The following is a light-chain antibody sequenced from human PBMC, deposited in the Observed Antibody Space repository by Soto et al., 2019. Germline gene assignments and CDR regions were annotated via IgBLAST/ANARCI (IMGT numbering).Light chain of an antibody. V-gene: IGKV3-20*01. CDR3: HQYGSSPRT. CDR2: GAS. CDR1: QSVSSSY. Sequence: ENVLTQSPGTLSLSPGERATLSCRASQSVSSSYLAWYQQKPGQAPRLLIYGASSRATGIPDRFSGSGSGTDFTLTISRLEPEYLAVYYCHQYGSSPRTFGQGTKVDVK. J-gene: IGKJ1*01.